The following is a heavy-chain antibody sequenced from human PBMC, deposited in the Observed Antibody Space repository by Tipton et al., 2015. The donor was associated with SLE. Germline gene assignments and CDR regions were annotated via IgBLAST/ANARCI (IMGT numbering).Heavy chain of an antibody. CDR3: AKKTNIDHRDESHALDI. D-gene: IGHD2-21*02. CDR1: GFTFSSYA. CDR2: ISPGSDTT. V-gene: IGHV3-23*01. J-gene: IGHJ3*02. Sequence: GSLRLSCAASGFTFSSYAMSWVRQAPGKGLDWVSAISPGSDTTLYADSVKGRFTITRDNSKNTVYLHMNSLRAEDTAVYYCAKKTNIDHRDESHALDIWGQETMVTVSS.